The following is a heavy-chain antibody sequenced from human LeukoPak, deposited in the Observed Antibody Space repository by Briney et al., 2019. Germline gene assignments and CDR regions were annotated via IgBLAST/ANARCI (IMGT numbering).Heavy chain of an antibody. Sequence: GGSLRLSCAASGFTFSSYSMNWVRQAPGKGLEWVSYISSSSSTIYYADSVKGRFTISRDNAKNSLYLQMNSLRAEDTAVYYCARQGITIFGVVSSAFSYWGQGTLVTVSS. V-gene: IGHV3-48*01. CDR1: GFTFSSYS. D-gene: IGHD3-3*01. CDR2: ISSSSSTI. J-gene: IGHJ4*02. CDR3: ARQGITIFGVVSSAFSY.